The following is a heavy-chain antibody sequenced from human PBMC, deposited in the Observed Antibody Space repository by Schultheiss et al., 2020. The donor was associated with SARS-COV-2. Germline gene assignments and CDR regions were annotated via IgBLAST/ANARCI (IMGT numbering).Heavy chain of an antibody. CDR3: ARWFNNDYGDL. Sequence: SETLSLTCTVSGGSISNYYWSWIRQPPGKGLEWIGDISYSGSTNYNPSLKSRVTISVDKSKNQFSLKLSSVTAADTAVYYCARWFNNDYGDLWGQGTVVTVSS. CDR1: GGSISNYY. V-gene: IGHV4-59*12. J-gene: IGHJ5*02. D-gene: IGHD4/OR15-4a*01. CDR2: ISYSGST.